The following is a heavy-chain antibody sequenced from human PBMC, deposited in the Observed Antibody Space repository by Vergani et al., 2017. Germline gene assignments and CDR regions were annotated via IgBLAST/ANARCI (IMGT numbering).Heavy chain of an antibody. D-gene: IGHD3-22*01. Sequence: QVQLQESGPGLVKPSQTLSLTCTVSGGSISSGSYYWSWIRQPPGKGLEWIGYIYHSGSTYYNPSLKSRVTISVDRSKNQFSLKLSSVTAADTAVYYCARLRYDSSGYYYGNYFDYWGQGTLVTVSS. CDR1: GGSISSGSYY. CDR3: ARLRYDSSGYYYGNYFDY. CDR2: IYHSGST. V-gene: IGHV4-30-2*01. J-gene: IGHJ4*02.